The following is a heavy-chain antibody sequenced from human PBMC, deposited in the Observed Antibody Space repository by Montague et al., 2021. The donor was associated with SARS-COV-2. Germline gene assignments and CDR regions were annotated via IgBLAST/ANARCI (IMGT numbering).Heavy chain of an antibody. Sequence: TLSLTCTVSGGSISSGGYYWSWIRQHPGEGLEWIGYIYYSGSTYYNPSLKSRVTISVDTSKNQFSLKLSSVTAADTAVYYCARATRITIFGVVNQFDYWGQGTLVTVSS. D-gene: IGHD3-3*01. CDR3: ARATRITIFGVVNQFDY. CDR2: IYYSGST. J-gene: IGHJ4*02. CDR1: GGSISSGGYY. V-gene: IGHV4-31*03.